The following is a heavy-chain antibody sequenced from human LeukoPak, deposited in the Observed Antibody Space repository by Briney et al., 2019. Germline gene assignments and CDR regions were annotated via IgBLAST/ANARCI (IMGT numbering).Heavy chain of an antibody. V-gene: IGHV3-30*03. CDR3: ASGVYCGGDCMGAFDI. J-gene: IGHJ3*02. CDR1: GFTFSSYG. CDR2: ISYDGSNK. D-gene: IGHD2-21*02. Sequence: PGRSLRLSCAASGFTFSSYGMHWVRQAPGKGLEWVAVISYDGSNKYYADSVKGRFTISRDNSKNTLYLQMNSLRAEDTAVYYCASGVYCGGDCMGAFDIWGQGTMVTVSS.